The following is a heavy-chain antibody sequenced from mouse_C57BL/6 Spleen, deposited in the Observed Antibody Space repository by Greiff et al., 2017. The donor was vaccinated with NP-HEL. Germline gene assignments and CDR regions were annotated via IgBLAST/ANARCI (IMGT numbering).Heavy chain of an antibody. V-gene: IGHV5-6*01. D-gene: IGHD1-1*01. CDR3: ARDYYFGSSYAMDY. CDR2: ISSGGSYT. CDR1: GFTFSSYG. J-gene: IGHJ4*01. Sequence: EVKLMESGGDLVKPGGSLKLSCAASGFTFSSYGMSWVRQTPDKRLEWVATISSGGSYTYYPDSVKGRFTISRDNAKNTLYLQMSSLKSEDTAMYYCARDYYFGSSYAMDYWGQGTSVTVSS.